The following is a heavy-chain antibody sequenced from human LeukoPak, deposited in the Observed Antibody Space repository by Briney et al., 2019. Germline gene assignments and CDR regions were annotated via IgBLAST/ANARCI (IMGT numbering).Heavy chain of an antibody. J-gene: IGHJ4*02. CDR1: GYTFTSYA. CDR3: AREGSITMVRGVIGY. V-gene: IGHV1-3*01. Sequence: ASVKVSCKASGYTFTSYAMHWVRQAPGQRLEWMGWINAGNGNTKYSQKFQGRVTITRDTSASTAYMELSSLRSEDTAVYYCAREGSITMVRGVIGYWGQGTLVTVSS. D-gene: IGHD3-10*01. CDR2: INAGNGNT.